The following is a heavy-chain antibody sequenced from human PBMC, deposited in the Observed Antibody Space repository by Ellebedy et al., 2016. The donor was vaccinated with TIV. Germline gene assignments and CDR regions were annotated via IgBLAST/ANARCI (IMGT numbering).Heavy chain of an antibody. Sequence: PGGSLRLSCAASGFTFSNYWMSWVRQAPGKGLEWVANIKLDGSGTYYLDSVEGRFTISRDNAKNSLYLQMNSLRTEDSAMYYCARDNTNPRSAFDIWGQGTMVTVSS. J-gene: IGHJ3*02. CDR1: GFTFSNYW. CDR3: ARDNTNPRSAFDI. CDR2: IKLDGSGT. V-gene: IGHV3-7*03.